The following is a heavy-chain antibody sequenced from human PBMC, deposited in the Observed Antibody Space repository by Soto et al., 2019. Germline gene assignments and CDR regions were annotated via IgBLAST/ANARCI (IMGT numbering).Heavy chain of an antibody. CDR2: ISYDGSNK. Sequence: GGSLSLSCAASGFTFSSYGMHWVRQAPGKGPEWVAVISYDGSNKYYADSVKGRFTISRDNSKNTLYLQMNSLRAEDAAVYYCAKDLRFLESGHYYGMDVWGQGTTVTVSS. D-gene: IGHD3-3*01. V-gene: IGHV3-30*18. CDR3: AKDLRFLESGHYYGMDV. CDR1: GFTFSSYG. J-gene: IGHJ6*02.